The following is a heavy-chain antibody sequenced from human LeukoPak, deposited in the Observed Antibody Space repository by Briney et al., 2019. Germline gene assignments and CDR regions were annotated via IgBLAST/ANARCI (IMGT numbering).Heavy chain of an antibody. V-gene: IGHV3-30*04. CDR2: ISYDGSNK. J-gene: IGHJ4*02. CDR3: AREVLRYFGY. Sequence: GGSLRLSCAASGFTFSSYAMHWVRQAPGKGLEWVAVISYDGSNKYYADSVKGRFTISRDNSKNTLYLQMNSLRAEDTAVYHCAREVLRYFGYWGQGTLVTVSS. CDR1: GFTFSSYA.